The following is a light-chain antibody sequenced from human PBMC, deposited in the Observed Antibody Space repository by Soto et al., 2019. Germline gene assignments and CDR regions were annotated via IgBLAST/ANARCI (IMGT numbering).Light chain of an antibody. Sequence: DMQMTQSPSTLSASVGDRVSITCRASQSIGDWLAWYQQKPGKAPKLLIYKASNLQSGVPSRFTGSGPGTDFTLTISSLQPDDFATSYCQHYDSYSPSWTFGQGTKVDIK. CDR3: QHYDSYSPSWT. CDR1: QSIGDW. CDR2: KAS. J-gene: IGKJ1*01. V-gene: IGKV1-5*03.